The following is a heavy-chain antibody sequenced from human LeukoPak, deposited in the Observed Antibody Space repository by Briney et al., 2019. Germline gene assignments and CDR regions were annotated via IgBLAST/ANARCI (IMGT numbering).Heavy chain of an antibody. CDR3: ASTYIVAPGYFDY. CDR1: GGTFSSYA. V-gene: IGHV1-69*01. J-gene: IGHJ4*02. CDR2: IIPIFGTA. D-gene: IGHD5-12*01. Sequence: SVKVSCKASGGTFSSYAISWVRQAPGQGLEWMGGIIPIFGTANYAQKFQGRVTITADESTSTAYMELSSLRSEDTAVYYCASTYIVAPGYFDYWGQGTLVTVSS.